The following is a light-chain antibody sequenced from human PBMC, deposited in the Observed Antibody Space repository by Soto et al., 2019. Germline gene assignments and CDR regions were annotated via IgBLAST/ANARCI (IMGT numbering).Light chain of an antibody. CDR1: ESVDIN. CDR3: QQYGSSPLT. Sequence: EIVLTQSPATLSLSPGERATLSCRASESVDINLAWYQQKPGQAPRLLIYGASSRATGIPDRFSGSGSGTDFTLTISRLEPEDFAVYYCQQYGSSPLTFGGGTKVDIK. V-gene: IGKV3-20*01. J-gene: IGKJ4*01. CDR2: GAS.